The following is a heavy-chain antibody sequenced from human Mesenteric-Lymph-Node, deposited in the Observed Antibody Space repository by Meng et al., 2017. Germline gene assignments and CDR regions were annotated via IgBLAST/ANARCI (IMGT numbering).Heavy chain of an antibody. CDR1: GYTFTSYG. D-gene: IGHD3-22*01. CDR3: ERDPLYYYDSSGYYPFDY. CDR2: ISAYNGNT. V-gene: IGHV1-18*01. J-gene: IGHJ4*02. Sequence: ASVTVSCKAYGYTFTSYGISWVRQAPGQALEWMGWISAYNGNTNYAQKLYGIVTMTTDTSTSTAYMELRSLRSDDTAVYYCERDPLYYYDSSGYYPFDYRGQGTLVTVSS.